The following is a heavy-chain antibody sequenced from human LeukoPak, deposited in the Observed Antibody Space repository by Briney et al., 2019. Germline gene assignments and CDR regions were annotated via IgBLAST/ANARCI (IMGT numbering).Heavy chain of an antibody. CDR3: SRHDVGWFDP. CDR1: GGSFSGYY. J-gene: IGHJ5*02. CDR2: INHSGST. D-gene: IGHD2-15*01. V-gene: IGHV4-34*01. Sequence: SETLSLTCAVYGGSFSGYYWSWIRQPPGKGLEWIGEINHSGSTYYNPSLKSRVTISVDTSRNQFSLKLSSVTAADTAVYYCSRHDVGWFDPWGQGTLVTVSS.